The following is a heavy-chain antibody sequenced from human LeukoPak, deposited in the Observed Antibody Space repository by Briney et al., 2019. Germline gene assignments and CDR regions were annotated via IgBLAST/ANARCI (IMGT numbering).Heavy chain of an antibody. Sequence: PSETLSLTCAVYGGSFSGYYWSWIRQPPGKGLEWIGEINHSGSTNYNPSLKSRVTISVDTSKNQFSLKLSSVTAADTAVYYRARGHIVVVVAATEFDYWGQGTLVTVSS. V-gene: IGHV4-34*01. J-gene: IGHJ4*02. CDR2: INHSGST. CDR3: ARGHIVVVVAATEFDY. D-gene: IGHD2-15*01. CDR1: GGSFSGYY.